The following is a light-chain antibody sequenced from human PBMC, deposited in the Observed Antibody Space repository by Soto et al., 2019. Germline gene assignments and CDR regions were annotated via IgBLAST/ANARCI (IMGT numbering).Light chain of an antibody. J-gene: IGKJ1*01. CDR3: QQRSNWPWT. CDR1: QSVSSD. Sequence: EIGFTQSPANLSLSPGEIATLSCRASQSVSSDLAWYQQKPGQAPRLLIYDASNRATGIPARFSGSGSGTDFTLTISSLEPEDFAVYYCQQRSNWPWTFGQGTKVEIK. V-gene: IGKV3-11*01. CDR2: DAS.